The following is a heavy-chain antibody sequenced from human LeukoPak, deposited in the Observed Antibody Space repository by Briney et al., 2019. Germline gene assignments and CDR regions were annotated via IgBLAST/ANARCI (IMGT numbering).Heavy chain of an antibody. CDR1: GGSFSGYD. J-gene: IGHJ4*02. V-gene: IGHV4-34*01. Sequence: SETLSLTCAVYGGSFSGYDWTWIRQPPGKGLQWIGEINHSGTTNYNPTLKSRVTISVDTSQNQFSLKLSSVTAADTAVYYCARARGIVVVVAEDCYFDYWGQGTLVAVSS. CDR3: ARARGIVVVVAEDCYFDY. CDR2: INHSGTT. D-gene: IGHD2-15*01.